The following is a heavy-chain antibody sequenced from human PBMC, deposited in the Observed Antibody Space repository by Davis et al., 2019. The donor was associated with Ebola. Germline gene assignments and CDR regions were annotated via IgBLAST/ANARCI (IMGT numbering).Heavy chain of an antibody. V-gene: IGHV1-69*06. CDR3: ARGVFDSGYDYYYYYYGMDV. CDR2: IIPIFGTA. J-gene: IGHJ6*02. Sequence: SVKVSCKASGGTFSSYAISWVRQAPGQGLEWMGGIIPIFGTANYAQKFQGRVTITADKSTSTAYMELSSLRSEDTAVYYCARGVFDSGYDYYYYYYGMDVWGQGTTVTVSS. D-gene: IGHD5-12*01. CDR1: GGTFSSYA.